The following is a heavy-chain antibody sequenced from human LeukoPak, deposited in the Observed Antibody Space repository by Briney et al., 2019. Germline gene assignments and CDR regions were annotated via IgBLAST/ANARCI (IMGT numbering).Heavy chain of an antibody. J-gene: IGHJ4*02. CDR1: GFTFSSCW. CDR3: ARVLIVATIVYFDY. V-gene: IGHV3-7*01. Sequence: GGSLRLSCAASGFTFSSCWMSWVRQAPGKGLEWVTNIKQDGSEKYYVDSVKGRFTISRDNAKNSLYLQMNSLRAEDTAVYYCARVLIVATIVYFDYWGQGTLVTVSS. D-gene: IGHD5-12*01. CDR2: IKQDGSEK.